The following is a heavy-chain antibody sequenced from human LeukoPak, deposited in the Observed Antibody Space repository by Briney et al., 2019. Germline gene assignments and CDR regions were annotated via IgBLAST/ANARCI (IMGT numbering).Heavy chain of an antibody. CDR3: ARRAGLVRYYYYGMDV. Sequence: EINHSGSTNYNPSLKSRVTISVDTSKNQFSLKLSSVTAADTAVYHCARRAGLVRYYYYGMDVWGQGTTVTVSS. J-gene: IGHJ6*02. CDR2: INHSGST. D-gene: IGHD3/OR15-3a*01. V-gene: IGHV4-34*01.